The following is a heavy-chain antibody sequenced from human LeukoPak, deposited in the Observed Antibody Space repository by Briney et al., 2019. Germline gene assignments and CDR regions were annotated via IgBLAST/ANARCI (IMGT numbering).Heavy chain of an antibody. CDR1: GYTFTGYH. CDR2: INPNTGGT. D-gene: IGHD3-10*01. J-gene: IGHJ4*02. Sequence: PLASVKVSCKASGYTFTGYHIHWVRQAPGQGLEWMGRINPNTGGTNSAQNFQGRVTVTRDTSINTSYMELSSLRSDDTAIYYCARLVTGAASGSYYFDDWGQGTLVTVSS. CDR3: ARLVTGAASGSYYFDD. V-gene: IGHV1-2*06.